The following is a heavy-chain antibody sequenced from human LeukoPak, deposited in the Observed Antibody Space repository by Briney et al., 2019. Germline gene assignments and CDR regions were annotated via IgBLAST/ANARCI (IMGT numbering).Heavy chain of an antibody. CDR1: GFTVSSNY. CDR3: ARGISDYGDYGDWFDP. J-gene: IGHJ5*02. V-gene: IGHV3-66*01. D-gene: IGHD4-17*01. Sequence: GGSLRLSCAASGFTVSSNYMSWVRQAPGKGLEWVSVIYSGGSTYYADSVKGRFTISRDNSKNTLCLQMNSLRAEDTAVYYCARGISDYGDYGDWFDPWGQGTLVTVSS. CDR2: IYSGGST.